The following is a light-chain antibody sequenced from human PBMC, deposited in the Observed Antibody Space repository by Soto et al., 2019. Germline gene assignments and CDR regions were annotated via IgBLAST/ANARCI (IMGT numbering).Light chain of an antibody. V-gene: IGLV2-14*03. J-gene: IGLJ2*01. CDR1: NRDVGGFNY. Sequence: QSALTQPASVSGSPGQSITISCTGTNRDVGGFNYVSWFQQYPGKAPKVMIYDVSNRPSGVSHRFSGSKSGNTASLTISGLQAEDEADYYCSSYRGTTTLFGGGTKLTVL. CDR3: SSYRGTTTL. CDR2: DVS.